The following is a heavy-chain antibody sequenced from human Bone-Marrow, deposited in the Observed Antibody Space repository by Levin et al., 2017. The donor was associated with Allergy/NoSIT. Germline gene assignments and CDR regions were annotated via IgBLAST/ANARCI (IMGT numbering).Heavy chain of an antibody. CDR3: ATGQGHLVGPP. J-gene: IGHJ5*02. Sequence: ISCKASGDTFSSYDINWVRQASGQGLEWMGWMNPNSGNTVYAKKFQGRVTMTRNTSISTAYMDLSSLRSDDTATYYCATGQGHLVGPPWGQGTLVTVSA. CDR1: GDTFSSYD. V-gene: IGHV1-8*01. CDR2: MNPNSGNT. D-gene: IGHD6-6*01.